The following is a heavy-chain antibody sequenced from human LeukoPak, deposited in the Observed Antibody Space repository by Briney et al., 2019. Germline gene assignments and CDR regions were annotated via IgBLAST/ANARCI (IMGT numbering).Heavy chain of an antibody. V-gene: IGHV1-69*01. CDR3: ARVPGGGGLRYYYMDV. CDR1: GGTFSSYA. J-gene: IGHJ6*03. CDR2: IIPIFGTA. Sequence: SVKVSCKASGGTFSSYAISWVRQAPGQGLEWMGGIIPIFGTANYAQKFQGRVTITADESTSTVYMELSSLRSEDTAVYYCARVPGGGGLRYYYMDVWGKGTTVTVSS. D-gene: IGHD3-16*01.